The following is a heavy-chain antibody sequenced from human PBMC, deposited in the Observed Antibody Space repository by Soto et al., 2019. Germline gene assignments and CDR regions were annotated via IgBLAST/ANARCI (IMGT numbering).Heavy chain of an antibody. CDR3: ARGVYGSGNYYTGPSAFDI. D-gene: IGHD3-10*01. CDR1: GGTLSDHG. J-gene: IGHJ3*02. Sequence: QVQLEQSGAEVKKPGSSVKVSCKASGGTLSDHGVAWLRQAPGQGLEWMGGTIPVFNTAKYAQKFQGRVTVTADQFTNIAYMELSSLISEDTAFYFCARGVYGSGNYYTGPSAFDIWGQGTMVIVSS. V-gene: IGHV1-69*01. CDR2: TIPVFNTA.